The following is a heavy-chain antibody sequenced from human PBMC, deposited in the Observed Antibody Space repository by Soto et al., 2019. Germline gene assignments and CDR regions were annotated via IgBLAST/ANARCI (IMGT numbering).Heavy chain of an antibody. CDR1: GGSISSYY. CDR2: MYYSGST. Sequence: TSETLSLTCTVSGGSISSYYWSWIRQPPGKGLEWIGYMYYSGSTNYNPSLKSRVTISADTSKNQFSLKLSSVTAADTAMYYCARARGGYYDYWGQGTLVTVSS. CDR3: ARARGGYYDY. D-gene: IGHD3-22*01. V-gene: IGHV4-59*01. J-gene: IGHJ4*02.